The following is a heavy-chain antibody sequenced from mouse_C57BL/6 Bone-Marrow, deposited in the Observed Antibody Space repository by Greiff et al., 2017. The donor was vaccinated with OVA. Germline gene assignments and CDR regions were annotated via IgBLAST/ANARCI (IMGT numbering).Heavy chain of an antibody. CDR1: GFTFSDYY. J-gene: IGHJ4*01. CDR3: AREIYDGYSYAMDY. Sequence: EVQLVESGGGLVQPGGSLKLSCAASGFTFSDYYMYWVRQTPEKRLEWVAYISNGGGSTYYPDTVKGRFTISRDNAKNTLYLQMSRLKSEDTAMYYCAREIYDGYSYAMDYWGQGTSVTVSS. CDR2: ISNGGGST. V-gene: IGHV5-12*01. D-gene: IGHD2-3*01.